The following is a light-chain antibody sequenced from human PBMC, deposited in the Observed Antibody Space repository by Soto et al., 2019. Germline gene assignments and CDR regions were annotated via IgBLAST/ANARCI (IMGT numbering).Light chain of an antibody. Sequence: DIQMTQSRSTLSASVGDRVTITCRASQSISSWLAWYQQKPGKAPKLLIYKASSLESGVPSRFSGSGSGTEFTLTISSLQPDDFATYYCQQYNSGGFTFGPGTKVDIK. J-gene: IGKJ3*01. CDR3: QQYNSGGFT. CDR1: QSISSW. V-gene: IGKV1-5*03. CDR2: KAS.